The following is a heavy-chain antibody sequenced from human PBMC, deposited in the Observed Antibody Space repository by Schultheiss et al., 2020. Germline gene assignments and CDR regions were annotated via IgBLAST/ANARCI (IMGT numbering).Heavy chain of an antibody. J-gene: IGHJ6*02. CDR1: GFTFSSYG. D-gene: IGHD3-22*01. V-gene: IGHV3-33*01. CDR3: ARDRNYYDSSGRHYYYYGMDV. CDR2: IWYDGSNK. Sequence: GGSLRLSCAASGFTFSSYGMHWVRQAPGKGLEWVAVIWYDGSNKYYADSVKGRFTISRDNSKNTLYLQMNSLRAEDTAVYYCARDRNYYDSSGRHYYYYGMDVWGQGTTGTVSS.